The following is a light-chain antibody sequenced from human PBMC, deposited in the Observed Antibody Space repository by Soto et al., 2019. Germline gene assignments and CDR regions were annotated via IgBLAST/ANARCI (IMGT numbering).Light chain of an antibody. CDR1: QNVLNNY. CDR2: RAS. V-gene: IGKV3-20*01. Sequence: EIVMTQSPATLSVSPGERATLSCRPSQNVLNNYLSWYQQKLGQAPRLLIYRASNRATGIPDRFSGSGSGTDFTLAIISLEPEDFAVYFCQQFGTSPFTFGPGTKVDIK. CDR3: QQFGTSPFT. J-gene: IGKJ3*01.